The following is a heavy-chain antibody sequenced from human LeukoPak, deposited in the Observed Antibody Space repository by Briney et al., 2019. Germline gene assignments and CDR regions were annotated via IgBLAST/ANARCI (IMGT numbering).Heavy chain of an antibody. V-gene: IGHV4-34*01. D-gene: IGHD1-26*01. CDR1: GGSFSGYY. CDR3: ANRSWRPKGKSHFDS. Sequence: SETLSLTCAVYGGSFSGYYWSWIRQPPGKGLEWIGEVHYSGSTNYNPSLKSRVTISIDTSKNQFSLNLSSVTSADTAVYYCANRSWRPKGKSHFDSWGQGTLVTVSS. CDR2: VHYSGST. J-gene: IGHJ4*02.